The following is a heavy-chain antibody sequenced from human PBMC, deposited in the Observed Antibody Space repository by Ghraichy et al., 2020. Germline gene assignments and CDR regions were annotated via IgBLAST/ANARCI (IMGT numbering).Heavy chain of an antibody. D-gene: IGHD3-10*01. J-gene: IGHJ4*02. Sequence: SETLSLTCTVSGGSINSDYWSWIRQPPGKGLEQIGYIHHSGTTIYNTSLQSRVTIAVDTSKNQFSQNLRSVPAADTAVYYCAGLGGSGTNPPYDKWGQGILVTVSS. CDR3: AGLGGSGTNPPYDK. CDR2: IHHSGTT. V-gene: IGHV4-59*01. CDR1: GGSINSDY.